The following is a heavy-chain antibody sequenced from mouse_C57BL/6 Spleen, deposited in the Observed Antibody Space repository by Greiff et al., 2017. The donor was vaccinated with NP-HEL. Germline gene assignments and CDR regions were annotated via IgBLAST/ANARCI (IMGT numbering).Heavy chain of an antibody. CDR2: IDPNSGGT. CDR3: ARGEGPYYYGRAAMDY. J-gene: IGHJ4*01. CDR1: GYTFTSYW. D-gene: IGHD1-1*01. Sequence: QVQLQQPGAELVKPGASVKLSCKASGYTFTSYWMHWVKQRPGRGLEWIGRIDPNSGGTKYNEKFKSKATLTVDKPSSTAYMQLSSLTSEDSAVYYCARGEGPYYYGRAAMDYWGQGTSVTVSS. V-gene: IGHV1-72*01.